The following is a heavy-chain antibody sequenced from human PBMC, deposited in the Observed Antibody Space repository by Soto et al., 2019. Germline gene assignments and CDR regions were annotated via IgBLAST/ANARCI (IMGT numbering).Heavy chain of an antibody. CDR3: TRWNGYADY. D-gene: IGHD1-1*01. CDR1: GFRYSTYG. Sequence: EVQLLESGGGLVQPGGSLRLSCAVSGFRYSTYGVTWVRQAPGKGLEWVSGVSGGSGTTHYKDSVRGRFTVTGDNSKNTVYLEMNSLRLEDTVVYYCTRWNGYADYWGQGTLVTVSS. V-gene: IGHV3-23*01. J-gene: IGHJ4*02. CDR2: VSGGSGTT.